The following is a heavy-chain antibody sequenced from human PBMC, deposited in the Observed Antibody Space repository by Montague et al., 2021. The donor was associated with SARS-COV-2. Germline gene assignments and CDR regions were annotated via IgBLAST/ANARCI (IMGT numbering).Heavy chain of an antibody. CDR2: IDWDDDN. J-gene: IGHJ6*02. CDR3: ARTHYDILPGYYYDMDV. D-gene: IGHD3-9*01. CDR1: GFSLSTSGMC. V-gene: IGHV2-70*11. Sequence: PALVKPTQALTLTCTFSGFSLSTSGMCVSWIRQPPGKALEWLARIDWDDDNYYSTSLKTRLTISKDTSKNQVVLTMTNMDPVDTATYYCARTHYDILPGYYYDMDVWGQGTTVTVSS.